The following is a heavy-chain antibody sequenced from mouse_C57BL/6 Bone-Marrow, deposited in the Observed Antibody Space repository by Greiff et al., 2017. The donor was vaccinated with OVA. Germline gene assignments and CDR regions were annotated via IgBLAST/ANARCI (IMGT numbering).Heavy chain of an antibody. CDR1: GFTFSSYA. Sequence: EVMLVESGGGLVKPGGSLKLSCAASGFTFSSYAMSWVRQTPEKRLEWVATISDGGSYTYYPDNVQGRFTISSDNAKNNLYLQMSHLKSEDTAMYYCARDLLPYAMDYWGQGTSVTVSS. J-gene: IGHJ4*01. V-gene: IGHV5-4*01. CDR2: ISDGGSYT. D-gene: IGHD2-1*01. CDR3: ARDLLPYAMDY.